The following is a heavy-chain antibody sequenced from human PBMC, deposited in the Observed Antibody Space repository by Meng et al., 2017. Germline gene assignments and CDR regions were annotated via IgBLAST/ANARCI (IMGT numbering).Heavy chain of an antibody. CDR2: ISSSSSYI. J-gene: IGHJ6*02. CDR3: ARPLIVGATNWNGFYYYYGMDV. CDR1: GFTFRSYS. D-gene: IGHD1-26*01. V-gene: IGHV3-21*01. Sequence: GESLKISCAASGFTFRSYSMNWVRQAPGKGLEWVSSISSSSSYIYYADSVKGRFTISRDNAKNSLYLQMNSLRAEDTAVYYCARPLIVGATNWNGFYYYYGMDVWGQGTMVTVSS.